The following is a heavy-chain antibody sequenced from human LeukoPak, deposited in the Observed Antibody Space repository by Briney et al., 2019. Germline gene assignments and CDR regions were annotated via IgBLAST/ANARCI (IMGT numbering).Heavy chain of an antibody. D-gene: IGHD4-17*01. CDR2: ISYDGSIK. CDR1: GFTFSNFA. V-gene: IGHV3-30*04. Sequence: GRSLRLSCAASGFTFSNFAMHRVRQAPGKGLEWVAVISYDGSIKYYADSVKGRFTISRDNSKNTLYLQMNSLRAEDTAVYYCAREDMTTVTTRWAFDIWGQGSMVTVSS. J-gene: IGHJ3*02. CDR3: AREDMTTVTTRWAFDI.